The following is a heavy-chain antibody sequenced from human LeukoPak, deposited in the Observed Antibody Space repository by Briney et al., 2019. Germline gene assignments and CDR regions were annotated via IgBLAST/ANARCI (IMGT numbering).Heavy chain of an antibody. J-gene: IGHJ4*02. D-gene: IGHD2-2*02. CDR3: ARVLWSIPLDS. V-gene: IGHV1-8*01. CDR1: GYTFTNSD. CDR2: MNPNSGNR. Sequence: GASVKVSCKASGYTFTNSDINWVRQATGQGLEWMGWMNPNSGNRGNAQKFQGRVTMTMNTSISTAYMELSSLRSEDTAMYYCARVLWSIPLDSWGQGTLVTVSS.